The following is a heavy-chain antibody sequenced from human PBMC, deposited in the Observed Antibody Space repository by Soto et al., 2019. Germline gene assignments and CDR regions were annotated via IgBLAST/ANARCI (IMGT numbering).Heavy chain of an antibody. CDR3: AREYYDFWSTTYSYYGVDV. CDR1: GGSISRYY. V-gene: IGHV4-59*01. Sequence: SETLSLTCTVSGGSISRYYWSWIRQPPGRGLEWIGNIYSSGSTNYNPSLKSRVTISVDTSKNQVSLNLNAVTAADTAVYYCAREYYDFWSTTYSYYGVDVWGQGTTVTVYS. CDR2: IYSSGST. D-gene: IGHD3-3*01. J-gene: IGHJ6*02.